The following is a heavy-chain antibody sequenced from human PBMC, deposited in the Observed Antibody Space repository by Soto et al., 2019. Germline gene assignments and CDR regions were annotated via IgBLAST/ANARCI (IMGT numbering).Heavy chain of an antibody. J-gene: IGHJ5*02. CDR1: GYSCARYT. V-gene: IGHV1-3*01. CDR3: AKGIATGQLGP. CDR2: INPDNGNT. Sequence: VTVYGKASGYSCARYTVNSVREAPGQRLEWMGWINPDNGNTKSSQKFQDRVIITRDTSASTAYMDLSSLRSEDTAVYYGAKGIATGQLGPSGQGTLVTLPS. D-gene: IGHD2-15*01.